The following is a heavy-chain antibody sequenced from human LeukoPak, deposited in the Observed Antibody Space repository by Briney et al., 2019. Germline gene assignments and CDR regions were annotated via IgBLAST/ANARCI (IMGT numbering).Heavy chain of an antibody. CDR2: ISGSGRYT. V-gene: IGHV3-23*01. D-gene: IGHD6-19*01. CDR1: GFTFSIFA. J-gene: IGHJ4*02. CDR3: AKYSSDWYDEY. Sequence: PGGSLRLSCAASGFTFSIFAMTWVRQAPGKGLEWVSAISGSGRYTYYADSVKGRFTISRDNSKNTLYLQMNSLRAEDTAVYYCAKYSSDWYDEYWGQGTLVTVSS.